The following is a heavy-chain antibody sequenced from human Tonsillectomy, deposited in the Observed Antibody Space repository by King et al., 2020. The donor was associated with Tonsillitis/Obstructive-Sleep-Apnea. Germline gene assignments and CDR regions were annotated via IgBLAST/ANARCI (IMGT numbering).Heavy chain of an antibody. V-gene: IGHV4-61*01. CDR1: GGSVSSGSYY. CDR3: ARDPGNSFRPTY. J-gene: IGHJ4*02. D-gene: IGHD2-15*01. Sequence: QLQESGPGLVKPSETLSLTCTVSGGSVSSGSYYWSWIRQPPGKGLEWIGYVYYSGRTNYNTSLKSRVTISVDTSKNHFSLKMRYLTAADTAVYYCARDPGNSFRPTYWGQGTLVTVSS. CDR2: VYYSGRT.